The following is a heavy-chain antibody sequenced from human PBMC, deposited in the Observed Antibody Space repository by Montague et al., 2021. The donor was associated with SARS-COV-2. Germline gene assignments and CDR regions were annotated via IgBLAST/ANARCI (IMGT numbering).Heavy chain of an antibody. Sequence: SLRLSCAASGFTFTTYWMTWVRQAPGKGLEWVANIKQDGNEKYYVDSVKGRFTVSRDNAKSSLFLEMNGLRDDDTAIYYCARVMGITIFGVVTTSPYWYFDVWGRGTLVTVSS. CDR1: GFTFTTYW. J-gene: IGHJ2*01. D-gene: IGHD3-3*01. CDR2: IKQDGNEK. V-gene: IGHV3-7*01. CDR3: ARVMGITIFGVVTTSPYWYFDV.